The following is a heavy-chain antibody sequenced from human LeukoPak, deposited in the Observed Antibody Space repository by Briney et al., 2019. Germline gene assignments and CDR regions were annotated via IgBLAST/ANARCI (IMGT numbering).Heavy chain of an antibody. J-gene: IGHJ5*02. V-gene: IGHV4-34*01. CDR3: ARKTYYYGSGSYYNDNWFDP. D-gene: IGHD3-10*01. CDR2: INHSGST. CDR1: GGSFSGYY. Sequence: MPSETLSLTCAVYGGSFSGYYWSWIRQPPGKGLEWIGEINHSGSTNYNPSLKSRVTISVDTSKNQFSLKLSSVTAADTAVYYCARKTYYYGSGSYYNDNWFDPWGQGTLVTVSS.